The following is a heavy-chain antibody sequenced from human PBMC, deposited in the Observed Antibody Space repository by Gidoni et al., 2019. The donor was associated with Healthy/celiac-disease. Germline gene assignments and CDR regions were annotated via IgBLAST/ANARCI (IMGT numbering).Heavy chain of an antibody. J-gene: IGHJ3*02. D-gene: IGHD5-12*01. CDR2: ISGSGGST. V-gene: IGHV3-23*01. Sequence: EVQLLESGGGLVRPGGSLRLSCAASGFTFSSYAMSGVRQAPGKGLEWVSAISGSGGSTYYADSVKGRFTISRDNSKNTLYLQMNSLRAEDTAVYYCAKDLELRYSGYDDGGPAAFDIWGQGTMVTVSS. CDR3: AKDLELRYSGYDDGGPAAFDI. CDR1: GFTFSSYA.